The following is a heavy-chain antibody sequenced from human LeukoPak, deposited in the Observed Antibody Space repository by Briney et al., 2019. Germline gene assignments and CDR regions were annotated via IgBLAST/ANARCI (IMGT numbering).Heavy chain of an antibody. CDR2: IYYSGNT. Sequence: PSETLSLTCTVSGGSISSNYWSWIRQPPGKGLESIGYIYYSGNTNYNPSLKSRVTISVDTFKNQFSLKLNSVTAADTAVYYCARGGWSLDYWGQGTLVTVSS. V-gene: IGHV4-59*01. CDR1: GGSISSNY. D-gene: IGHD2-15*01. J-gene: IGHJ4*02. CDR3: ARGGWSLDY.